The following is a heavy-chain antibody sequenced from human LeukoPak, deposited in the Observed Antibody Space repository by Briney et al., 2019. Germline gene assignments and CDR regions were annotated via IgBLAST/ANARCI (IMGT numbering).Heavy chain of an antibody. D-gene: IGHD2-2*01. CDR1: GYTFTGYY. V-gene: IGHV1-2*02. CDR2: INPNNGGT. CDR3: ARGRGTTSSNFDY. Sequence: ASVKVSRKASGYTFTGYYMHWVRQAPGQGLEWMGWINPNNGGTNYAQKFQGRVTMTRDTSISTAYMELRRLTSDDTAVYYCARGRGTTSSNFDYWGQGTLVTVSS. J-gene: IGHJ4*02.